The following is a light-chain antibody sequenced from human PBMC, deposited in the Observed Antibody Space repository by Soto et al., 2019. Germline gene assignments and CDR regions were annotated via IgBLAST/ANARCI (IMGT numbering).Light chain of an antibody. Sequence: DIQLTQSPSTLSSSVGDIFTITCRASQSISNWLAWYQQKPGKAPSLLIFDASTLHSGVPSRFSGSGSGTDFTLTISSLQPDDFATYYCQQFAISTTFGQGTKVDIK. CDR3: QQFAISTT. CDR2: DAS. V-gene: IGKV1-5*01. J-gene: IGKJ1*01. CDR1: QSISNW.